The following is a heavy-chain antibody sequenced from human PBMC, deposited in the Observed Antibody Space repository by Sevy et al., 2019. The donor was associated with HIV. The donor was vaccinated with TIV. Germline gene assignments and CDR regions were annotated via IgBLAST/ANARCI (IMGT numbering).Heavy chain of an antibody. D-gene: IGHD2-8*01. CDR1: GFTFSKYS. Sequence: GGSLRLSCEASGFTFSKYSMSWVRQAPGKGLEWVSTFSFGCGRINYADSVKGRFTISIDDSKNTLYLQMNSLRAEDTAVYYCAREGCTKPHDYWGQRTLVTVSS. J-gene: IGHJ4*02. V-gene: IGHV3-23*01. CDR2: FSFGCGRI. CDR3: AREGCTKPHDY.